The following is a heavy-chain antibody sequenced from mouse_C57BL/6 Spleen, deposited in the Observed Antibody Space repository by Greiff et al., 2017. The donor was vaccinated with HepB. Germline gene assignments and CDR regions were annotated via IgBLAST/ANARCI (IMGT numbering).Heavy chain of an antibody. J-gene: IGHJ4*01. CDR1: GYTFTSYW. V-gene: IGHV1-72*01. CDR2: IDPNSRGT. CDR3: ARRTYYSNLYAMDY. D-gene: IGHD2-5*01. Sequence: VQLQQPGAELVKPGASVKLSCKASGYTFTSYWMHWVKQRPGRGLEWIGRIDPNSRGTKYNEKFKSKATLTVDKPSSTAYMQLSSLTSEDSAVYYCARRTYYSNLYAMDYWGQGTSVTVSS.